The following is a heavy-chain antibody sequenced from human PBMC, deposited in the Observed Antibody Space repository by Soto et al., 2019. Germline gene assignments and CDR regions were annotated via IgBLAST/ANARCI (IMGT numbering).Heavy chain of an antibody. CDR3: AHSPDYGDYPPLDYYGMDV. J-gene: IGHJ6*02. CDR1: GFSLSTSGVG. V-gene: IGHV2-5*01. Sequence: SGPTLVNPTPPLTLTCTFSGFSLSTSGVGVGWIRQPPGKALEWLALIYWNDDKRYSPSLKSRLTITKDTSKNQVVLTMTNMDPVDTATYYCAHSPDYGDYPPLDYYGMDVWGQGTTVTVSS. CDR2: IYWNDDK. D-gene: IGHD4-17*01.